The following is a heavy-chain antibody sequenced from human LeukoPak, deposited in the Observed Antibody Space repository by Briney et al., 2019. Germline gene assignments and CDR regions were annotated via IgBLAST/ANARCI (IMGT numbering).Heavy chain of an antibody. J-gene: IGHJ4*02. D-gene: IGHD2-8*01. CDR1: GYSFTSYW. V-gene: IGHV5-51*01. CDR2: IYPGDSDT. CDR3: ARHSRNYCTNGVCHFDY. Sequence: GESLQISCKGSGYSFTSYWIGWVRPLPGKGLEWMGIIYPGDSDTRYSPSFQGQVTISADKSISTAYLQWSSLKASDTAMYYCARHSRNYCTNGVCHFDYWGQGTLVTVSS.